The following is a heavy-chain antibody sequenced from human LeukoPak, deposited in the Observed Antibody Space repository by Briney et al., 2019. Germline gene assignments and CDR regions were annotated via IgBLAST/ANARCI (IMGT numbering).Heavy chain of an antibody. CDR2: IYYSGST. CDR3: ARTTEAHSWRTRYYDYYMDV. D-gene: IGHD6-13*01. V-gene: IGHV4-39*07. J-gene: IGHJ6*03. Sequence: SETLSLTCTVSGGSISSSTYFWGWIRQPPGKGLEWIGIIYYSGSTYYNPSPKSRVTISVDTSKNQFSLKLSSVTAADTAVYYCARTTEAHSWRTRYYDYYMDVWGKGTTVTVSS. CDR1: GGSISSSTYF.